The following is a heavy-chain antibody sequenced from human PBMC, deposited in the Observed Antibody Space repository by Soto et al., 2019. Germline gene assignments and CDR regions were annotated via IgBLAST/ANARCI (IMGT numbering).Heavy chain of an antibody. D-gene: IGHD3-16*01. CDR1: GGTFTTST. CDR2: IIPVFGTP. Sequence: QVQLVQSGAEVKKPGSSVKVSCQTSGGTFTTSTISWVRQAPGQGLEWMGGIIPVFGTPSYAQKFQGRVTMIADKSSSTAYRELRNLRSEDTAMYYCARPADYVSGFSQWGQGTLVTVSS. CDR3: ARPADYVSGFSQ. V-gene: IGHV1-69*06. J-gene: IGHJ4*02.